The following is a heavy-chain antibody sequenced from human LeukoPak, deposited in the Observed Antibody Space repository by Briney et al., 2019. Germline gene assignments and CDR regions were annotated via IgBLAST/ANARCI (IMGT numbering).Heavy chain of an antibody. CDR1: GFTFSSYA. V-gene: IGHV3-23*01. J-gene: IGHJ4*02. Sequence: PGGSLRLSCAASGFTFSSYAMSCVRQAPGKGLEWVSAISGSGGSTYYADSVKGRFTISRDNSKNTLYLQMNSLRAEDTAVYYCAKGGRGYPYYFDYWGQGTLVTVSS. CDR2: ISGSGGST. D-gene: IGHD5-18*01. CDR3: AKGGRGYPYYFDY.